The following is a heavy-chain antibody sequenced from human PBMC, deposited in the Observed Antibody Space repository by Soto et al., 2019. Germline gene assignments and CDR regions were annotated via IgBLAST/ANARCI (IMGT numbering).Heavy chain of an antibody. J-gene: IGHJ4*02. V-gene: IGHV3-11*01. CDR3: VREKYCSGGSCYSDY. D-gene: IGHD2-15*01. Sequence: QVQLVESGGGLAKPGGSLRLSCAASGFTFSHYFMTWIRQAPGKGLEWVSHISNSGSTTYYADSVKGRFTISRDNAKDSLSLQMNSRRAEDTAVYYCVREKYCSGGSCYSDYWGQGTLVTVSS. CDR2: ISNSGSTT. CDR1: GFTFSHYF.